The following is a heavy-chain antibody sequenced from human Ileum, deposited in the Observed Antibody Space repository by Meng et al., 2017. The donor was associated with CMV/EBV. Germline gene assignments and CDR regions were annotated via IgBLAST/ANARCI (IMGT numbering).Heavy chain of an antibody. V-gene: IGHV3-66*01. CDR3: ATVEVYSSGWTPYRY. J-gene: IGHJ4*02. CDR2: IYSDGST. CDR1: GFTVSSKY. D-gene: IGHD6-19*01. Sequence: DVQLVESGGGLVQPGGSLRLSCVVSGFTVSSKYMTWVRQAPGKGLEWVSVIYSDGSTFYADSVKDRFIISRDNSENTVYLQMNSLRVEDTAIYYCATVEVYSSGWTPYRYWGQGTLVTVSS.